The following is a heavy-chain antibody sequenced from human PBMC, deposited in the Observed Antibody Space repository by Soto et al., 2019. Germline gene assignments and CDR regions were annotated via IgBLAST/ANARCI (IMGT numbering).Heavy chain of an antibody. CDR1: GGTFSSYA. Sequence: SVKVSCKASGGTFSSYAISWVRQAPGQGLEWMGGIIPIFGTANYAQKFQGRVTITADESTSTAYMELSSLRSEDTAVYYCARDLRYYDFWSGYYTGGYFDYWGQGTLVTVSS. V-gene: IGHV1-69*13. CDR3: ARDLRYYDFWSGYYTGGYFDY. CDR2: IIPIFGTA. J-gene: IGHJ4*02. D-gene: IGHD3-3*01.